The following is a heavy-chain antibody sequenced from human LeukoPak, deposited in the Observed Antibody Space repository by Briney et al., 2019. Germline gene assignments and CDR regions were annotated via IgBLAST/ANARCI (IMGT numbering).Heavy chain of an antibody. V-gene: IGHV4-4*07. CDR2: IYTSGSN. CDR3: AREVADYGGYYYYHYMDV. D-gene: IGHD4-23*01. Sequence: SETLSLTCTVSGGSISSYYWSWIRQPAGKGLEWIGRIYTSGSNNYNPSLKSRVTMSVDTSKNQFSLKLSSVTAADTAMYYCAREVADYGGYYYYHYMDVWGKGTTVTVSS. CDR1: GGSISSYY. J-gene: IGHJ6*03.